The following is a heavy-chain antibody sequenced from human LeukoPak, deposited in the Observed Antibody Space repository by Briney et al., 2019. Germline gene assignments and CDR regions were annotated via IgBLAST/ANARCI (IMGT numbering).Heavy chain of an antibody. CDR3: AKDTAPLGATKEFDH. Sequence: GGSLRLSCAASEFTFSNYGIHWVRQAPGKGLEWVSALSATGGSAYYAASAQGRFTTSRDNSKNILYLEMNSLRVDDTAVYYCAKDTAPLGATKEFDHWGQGTLVTVSS. CDR1: EFTFSNYG. CDR2: LSATGGSA. J-gene: IGHJ4*02. D-gene: IGHD1-26*01. V-gene: IGHV3-23*01.